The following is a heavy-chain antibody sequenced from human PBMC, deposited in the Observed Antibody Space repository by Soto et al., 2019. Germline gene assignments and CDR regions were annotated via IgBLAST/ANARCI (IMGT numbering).Heavy chain of an antibody. Sequence: SQTLSLTCVISVDSVSSNSAAWNFIIQSPTRGLEWLGRTYYRSKWKYDYAVSVRGRITINPDTSKNQFSLQLNSVTPEDTAVYYCARDCHYDDYVPYEFWGQGSLVTVSS. CDR3: ARDCHYDDYVPYEF. J-gene: IGHJ4*02. D-gene: IGHD4-17*01. CDR1: VDSVSSNSAA. CDR2: TYYRSKWKY. V-gene: IGHV6-1*01.